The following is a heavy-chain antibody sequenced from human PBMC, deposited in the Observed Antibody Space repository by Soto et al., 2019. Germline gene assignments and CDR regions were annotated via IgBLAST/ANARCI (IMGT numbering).Heavy chain of an antibody. D-gene: IGHD3-22*01. CDR1: GDTFSSYG. J-gene: IGHJ4*02. Sequence: QVQLVQSGAEVKKPGSSVKVSCSASGDTFSSYGISWVRQAPGQGLEWLGSIIPFFAITKTAQNFQCRITLTSEDSSSTTCMDLSSLSAADTPLYYCVRAKFYFEREGSAFTSHCDYWGQGTPVTVSS. CDR2: IIPFFAIT. CDR3: VRAKFYFEREGSAFTSHCDY. V-gene: IGHV1-69*01.